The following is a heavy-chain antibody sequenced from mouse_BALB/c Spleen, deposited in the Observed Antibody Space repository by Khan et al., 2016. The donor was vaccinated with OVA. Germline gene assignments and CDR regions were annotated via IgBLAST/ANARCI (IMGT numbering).Heavy chain of an antibody. V-gene: IGHV1S137*01. Sequence: QVQLQQSGAELVRPGVSLKISCKGSGYTFTDYAMHWVKQSPATSLEWIGVISTYYGVPDYNQKFMGKSTMTVDRSSNTAYLDLARPTSEDSAIXCGARGGKFAYWGQGTLVTVSA. CDR2: ISTYYGVP. CDR1: GYTFTDYA. J-gene: IGHJ3*01. D-gene: IGHD1-1*02. CDR3: ARGGKFAY.